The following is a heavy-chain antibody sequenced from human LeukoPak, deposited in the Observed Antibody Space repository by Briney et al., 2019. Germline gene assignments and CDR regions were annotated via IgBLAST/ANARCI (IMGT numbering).Heavy chain of an antibody. Sequence: SETLSLTCTVSGGSISSGGYYWSWIRQHPGKGLEWIGYIYYSGSTYYNPSLKSRVTISVDTSKNQFSLKLSSVTAADTAVYYCARGYSSWPPLPPSDYWGQGTLVTVSS. D-gene: IGHD6-13*01. J-gene: IGHJ4*02. CDR3: ARGYSSWPPLPPSDY. CDR1: GGSISSGGYY. V-gene: IGHV4-31*03. CDR2: IYYSGST.